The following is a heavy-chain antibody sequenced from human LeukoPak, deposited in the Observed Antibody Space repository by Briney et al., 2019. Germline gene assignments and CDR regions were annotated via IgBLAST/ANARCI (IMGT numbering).Heavy chain of an antibody. D-gene: IGHD6-13*01. Sequence: SETLSLTCTVSGGSISSTSHYWGWIRQPPGRGLEWIGSIYYSGSTYYNPSLKSRVTISVDTSKNQFSLRLSSVTAADMAVYFCARLGYSVSWTDCWGQGTLVTVSS. V-gene: IGHV4-39*01. CDR3: ARLGYSVSWTDC. J-gene: IGHJ4*02. CDR2: IYYSGST. CDR1: GGSISSTSHY.